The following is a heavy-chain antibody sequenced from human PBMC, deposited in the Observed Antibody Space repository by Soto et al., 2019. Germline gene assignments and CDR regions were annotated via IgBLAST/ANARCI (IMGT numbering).Heavy chain of an antibody. Sequence: PGGSLRLSCAASGFTFSSYAMSWVRQAPGKGLEWVSAISGSGGSTYYADSVKGRFTISRDNSKNTLYLQMNSLRAEDTAVYYCAKCLQYYDFWSGYFAPYYYYYMDVWGKGTTVTVSS. CDR3: AKCLQYYDFWSGYFAPYYYYYMDV. D-gene: IGHD3-3*01. CDR2: ISGSGGST. V-gene: IGHV3-23*01. CDR1: GFTFSSYA. J-gene: IGHJ6*03.